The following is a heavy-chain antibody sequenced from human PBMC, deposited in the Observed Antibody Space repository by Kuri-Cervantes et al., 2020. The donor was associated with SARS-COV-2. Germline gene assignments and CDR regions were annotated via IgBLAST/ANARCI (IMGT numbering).Heavy chain of an antibody. J-gene: IGHJ4*02. CDR2: IGPSNTYI. CDR3: ARAYGDYVFREGLDS. V-gene: IGHV3-21*06. Sequence: GESLKISCTASGFTFNTYNMKWVRQAPGKGLEWVSGIGPSNTYIYYADSVKGRFIISRDNAKNSLYLQMNSLRVEDTALYYCARAYGDYVFREGLDSGGQGTLVTVSS. CDR1: GFTFNTYN. D-gene: IGHD4-17*01.